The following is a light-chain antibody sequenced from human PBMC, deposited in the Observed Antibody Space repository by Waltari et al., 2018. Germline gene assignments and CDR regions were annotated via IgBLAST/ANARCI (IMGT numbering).Light chain of an antibody. CDR1: SSDVGGHNY. J-gene: IGLJ2*01. Sequence: QSALTQPASVSGSPGQSITISCPGTSSDVGGHNYVPWYQLHPDKAPKLIIYEVTYRPSGVSNRFSGSKSGNTASLTLSGLQAEDEADYYCSSYTTGSTYVIFGGGTKLTVL. CDR3: SSYTTGSTYVI. CDR2: EVT. V-gene: IGLV2-14*01.